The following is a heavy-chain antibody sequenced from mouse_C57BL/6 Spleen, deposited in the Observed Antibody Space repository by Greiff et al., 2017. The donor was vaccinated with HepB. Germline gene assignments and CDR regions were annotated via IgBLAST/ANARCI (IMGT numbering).Heavy chain of an antibody. J-gene: IGHJ2*01. V-gene: IGHV1-55*01. CDR3: ARSGTSTVVAYY. D-gene: IGHD1-1*01. CDR1: GYTFTSYW. Sequence: VQLQQSGAELVKPGASVKMSCKASGYTFTSYWITWVKQRPGQGLEWIGDIYPGSGSTNYNEKFKSKATLTVDTSSSTAYMQLSSPTSEDSAVYYCARSGTSTVVAYYWGQGTTLTVSS. CDR2: IYPGSGST.